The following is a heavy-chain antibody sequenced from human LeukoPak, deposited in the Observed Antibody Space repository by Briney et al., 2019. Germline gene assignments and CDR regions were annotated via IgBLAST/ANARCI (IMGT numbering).Heavy chain of an antibody. CDR3: AKCGDYGDYSNWFDP. CDR1: GFTFSSYG. CDR2: IRYDGSNK. V-gene: IGHV3-30*02. D-gene: IGHD4-17*01. J-gene: IGHJ5*02. Sequence: GGSLRLSCAASGFTFSSYGMHWVRQAPGKGLEWVAFIRYDGSNKYYADSVKGRFTISRDNSKNTLYLQMNSLRAEDTAVYYCAKCGDYGDYSNWFDPWGQGTLVTVSS.